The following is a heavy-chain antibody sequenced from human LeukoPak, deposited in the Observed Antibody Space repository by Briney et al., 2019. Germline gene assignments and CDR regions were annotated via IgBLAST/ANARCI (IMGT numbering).Heavy chain of an antibody. D-gene: IGHD3-22*01. CDR3: ARVYYDSSGYYYGGFAFDI. J-gene: IGHJ3*02. CDR1: GFTVSSKY. CDR2: IYSGGST. Sequence: GGSLRLSCAASGFTVSSKYMSWVRQAPGKGLEWVSLIYSGGSTYYADSVKGRFTISRDNSKNTLYLQMNSLRAEDTALYYCARVYYDSSGYYYGGFAFDIWGQGTMVTVSS. V-gene: IGHV3-53*01.